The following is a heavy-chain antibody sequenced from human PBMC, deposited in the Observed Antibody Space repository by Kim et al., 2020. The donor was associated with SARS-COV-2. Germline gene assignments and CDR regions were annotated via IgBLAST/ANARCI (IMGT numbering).Heavy chain of an antibody. CDR3: ASRIAVYGTDAFDV. Sequence: GGSLRLSCAASGFIFSDHYMEWVRQPPGKGLEWVGRSRNRANSYTTEYAASVKGRFTISRHGSKNSLYLHMNSLKREATAVYYCASRIAVYGTDAFDVWGQGTMVTVSS. J-gene: IGHJ3*01. CDR1: GFIFSDHY. V-gene: IGHV3-72*01. D-gene: IGHD6-19*01. CDR2: SRNRANSYTT.